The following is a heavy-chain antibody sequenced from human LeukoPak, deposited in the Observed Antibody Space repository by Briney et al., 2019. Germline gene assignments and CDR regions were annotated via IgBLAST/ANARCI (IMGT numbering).Heavy chain of an antibody. V-gene: IGHV4-30-4*07. CDR2: IYYSGRN. CDR3: ARGVATVTTRCRGNFDY. CDR1: GGSISSGGYS. J-gene: IGHJ4*02. D-gene: IGHD4-17*01. Sequence: SQTLSLTCAVSGGSISSGGYSWSWIRQPPGKGLEWIGYIYYSGRNNYNPSLKSRVTISVDTSKNQFSLKLSSVTAADTAVYYCARGVATVTTRCRGNFDYWGQGTLVTVSS.